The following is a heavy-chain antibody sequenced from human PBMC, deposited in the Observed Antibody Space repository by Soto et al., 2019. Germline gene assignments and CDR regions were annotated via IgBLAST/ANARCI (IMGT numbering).Heavy chain of an antibody. J-gene: IGHJ6*02. Sequence: QVQLVQSGAEVRKPGASVKVCCKASGYPYTNSYMHWVRQAPGQGLEWMGWIHPNTGGTNYAQKFQGRVTMTRDTSVSTVYMELNRLTSDDTAIYFCASDFRTRGWFRQAGNFAMDVWGQGTTVTVS. CDR1: GYPYTNSY. CDR2: IHPNTGGT. D-gene: IGHD6-19*01. V-gene: IGHV1-2*02. CDR3: ASDFRTRGWFRQAGNFAMDV.